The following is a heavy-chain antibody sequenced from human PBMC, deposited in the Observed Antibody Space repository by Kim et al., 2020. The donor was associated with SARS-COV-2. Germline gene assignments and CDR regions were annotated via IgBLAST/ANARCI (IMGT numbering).Heavy chain of an antibody. CDR1: GFTFSNAW. Sequence: GGSLRLSCAASGFTFSNAWMSWVRQAPGKGLEWVGRIKSKTDGGTTDYAAPVKGRFTISRDDSKNTLYLQMNSLKTEDTAVYYCTTVATMIPPLDLDIWGQGTIVTFSS. D-gene: IGHD3-22*01. CDR2: IKSKTDGGTT. V-gene: IGHV3-15*01. J-gene: IGHJ3*02. CDR3: TTVATMIPPLDLDI.